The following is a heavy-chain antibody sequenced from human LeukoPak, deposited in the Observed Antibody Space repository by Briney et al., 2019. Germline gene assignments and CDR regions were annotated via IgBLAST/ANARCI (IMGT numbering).Heavy chain of an antibody. CDR1: GASISSYY. J-gene: IGHJ6*03. Sequence: SETLSLTCTVSGASISSYYWSWIRQPPGKALELIGYIYYCGSTNYNPSLKSRVTISLDTSKNHFSLNLSSVTAADTAAYYGEKGASGYSQDYDMDVWGRGTTVTVS. V-gene: IGHV4-59*01. CDR3: EKGASGYSQDYDMDV. D-gene: IGHD3-22*01. CDR2: IYYCGST.